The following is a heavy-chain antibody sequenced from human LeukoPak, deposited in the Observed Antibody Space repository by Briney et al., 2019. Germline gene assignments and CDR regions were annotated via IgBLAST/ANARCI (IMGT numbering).Heavy chain of an antibody. J-gene: IGHJ3*02. V-gene: IGHV4-59*08. CDR3: AAIGSLHDAFDI. Sequence: SETLSFTCTVSGGSISSYYWSWIRQPPGKGLEWIGYIYYSGSTNYNPSLKSRVTISVDTSKNQFSLKLSSVTAADTAVYYCAAIGSLHDAFDIWGQGTMVTVSS. CDR1: GGSISSYY. CDR2: IYYSGST.